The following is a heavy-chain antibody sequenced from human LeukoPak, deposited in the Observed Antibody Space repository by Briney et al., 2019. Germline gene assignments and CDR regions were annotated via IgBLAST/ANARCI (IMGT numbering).Heavy chain of an antibody. CDR2: INPNSGGT. D-gene: IGHD2-21*01. Sequence: ASVKVSCKASGYTFTGYYMHWVRQAPGQGLEWMGWINPNSGGTNYAQKFQGRVTMTRDTSISTGYMELSRLRSDDTAVYYCARVRGVDDAFDIWGQGTMVTVSS. CDR1: GYTFTGYY. V-gene: IGHV1-2*02. CDR3: ARVRGVDDAFDI. J-gene: IGHJ3*02.